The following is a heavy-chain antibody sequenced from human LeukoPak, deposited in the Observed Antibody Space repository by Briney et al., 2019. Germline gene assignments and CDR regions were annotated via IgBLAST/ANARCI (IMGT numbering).Heavy chain of an antibody. V-gene: IGHV1-18*01. CDR2: ISAYNSNT. J-gene: IGHJ4*02. Sequence: ASVKLSCKASGYTFTSYGISWVRQAPGQGLEWMGWISAYNSNTNYAQKLQGRVTMTTDTSTSTAYMELRSLRSDDTAVYYCARGRLPCSSTSCHARGPGLADYWGQGTLVTVSS. D-gene: IGHD2-2*01. CDR1: GYTFTSYG. CDR3: ARGRLPCSSTSCHARGPGLADY.